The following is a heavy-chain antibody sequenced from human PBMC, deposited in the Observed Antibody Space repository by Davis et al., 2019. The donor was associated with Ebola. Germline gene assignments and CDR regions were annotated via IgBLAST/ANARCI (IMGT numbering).Heavy chain of an antibody. CDR2: INSDGGST. D-gene: IGHD3-16*01. CDR1: GFTFSRFW. J-gene: IGHJ6*02. Sequence: GESLKISCLASGFTFSRFWMHWVRQGPGKGLVWVPRINSDGGSTSYADSVKGRFIISRDNAKNTLYLQMSSLRAEDTAVYYCVKMFGGMDVWGQGTTVTVPS. V-gene: IGHV3-74*01. CDR3: VKMFGGMDV.